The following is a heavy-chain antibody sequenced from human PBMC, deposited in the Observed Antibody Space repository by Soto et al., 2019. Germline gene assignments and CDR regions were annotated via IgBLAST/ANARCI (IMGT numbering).Heavy chain of an antibody. D-gene: IGHD1-1*01. J-gene: IGHJ6*03. CDR3: ARIGPHNYWNYYYYSYMYV. Sequence: SETLSLTCTVSGGSISSGGYYWSWIRQHPGKGLEWIGYIYYSGSTNYNPSLKSRVTISVDTSKNQFSLKLSSVTAADTAVYYCARIGPHNYWNYYYYSYMYVWGKGTTVTVSS. CDR2: IYYSGST. V-gene: IGHV4-61*08. CDR1: GGSISSGGYY.